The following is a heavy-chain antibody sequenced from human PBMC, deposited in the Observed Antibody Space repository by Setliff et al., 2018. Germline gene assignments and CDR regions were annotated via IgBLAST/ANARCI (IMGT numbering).Heavy chain of an antibody. CDR3: ARANDYSSGWYFYYYGMDV. D-gene: IGHD6-19*01. CDR2: TSAYNGNT. V-gene: IGHV1-18*01. Sequence: ASVKVSCKASGYTFTSYGISWVRQAPGQGLEWMGWTSAYNGNTNYAQKLQGRVTMTTDTSTSTAYMELRSLRSDDTAVYYCARANDYSSGWYFYYYGMDVWGQGTTVTVSS. CDR1: GYTFTSYG. J-gene: IGHJ6*02.